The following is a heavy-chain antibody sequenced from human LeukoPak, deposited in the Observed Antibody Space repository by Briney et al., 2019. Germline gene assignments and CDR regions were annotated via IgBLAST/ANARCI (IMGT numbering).Heavy chain of an antibody. CDR1: GGSFSGYY. D-gene: IGHD4-17*01. J-gene: IGHJ4*02. CDR3: ARGDYEAGPFDY. CDR2: INHSGST. Sequence: SETLSLTCAVYGGSFSGYYWSWIRQPPGKGLEWIGEINHSGSTNYNPSLKSRVTISVDTSKNQFSLKLSSVTAADTAVYYCARGDYEAGPFDYWGQGTLVTVSS. V-gene: IGHV4-34*01.